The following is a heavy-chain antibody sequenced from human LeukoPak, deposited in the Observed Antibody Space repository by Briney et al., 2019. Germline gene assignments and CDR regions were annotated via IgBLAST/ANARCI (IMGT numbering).Heavy chain of an antibody. CDR3: ARDFSSSGYGFDY. CDR2: IYYSGST. CDR1: GGSISSGGYY. D-gene: IGHD3-22*01. V-gene: IGHV4-31*03. J-gene: IGHJ4*02. Sequence: SQTLSLTCTVSGGSISSGGYYWSWIRQHPGKGLEWIGYIYYSGSTYYNPSLKSRVTISVDTSKNQFSLKLSSVTAADTAVYYCARDFSSSGYGFDYWGQGTLVTVSS.